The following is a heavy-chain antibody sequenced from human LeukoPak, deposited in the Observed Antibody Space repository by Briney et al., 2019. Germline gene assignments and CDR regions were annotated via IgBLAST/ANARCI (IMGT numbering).Heavy chain of an antibody. D-gene: IGHD6-13*01. V-gene: IGHV3-21*04. J-gene: IGHJ4*02. CDR2: ISSSSSYI. CDR1: GFTFSSYS. Sequence: GGSLRLSCAASGFTFSSYSMNWVRQAPGKGLEWVSSISSSSSYIYYADSVKGRFTISRDNSKNTLYLQMNSLRAEDTAVYYCAKFDSSSPFGYWGQGTLVTVSS. CDR3: AKFDSSSPFGY.